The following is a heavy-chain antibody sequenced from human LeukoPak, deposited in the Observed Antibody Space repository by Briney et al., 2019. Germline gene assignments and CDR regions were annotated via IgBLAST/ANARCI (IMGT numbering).Heavy chain of an antibody. CDR1: GFTFNSYG. J-gene: IGHJ4*02. CDR3: ARGLPPVMKYYFDY. D-gene: IGHD4-11*01. CDR2: MWYDGSNK. Sequence: GGSLRLSCAASGFTFNSYGMHWVRQAPGKGLERVAVMWYDGSNKYYADSVKGRFTISRDDSKNTLYLQMNSLRAEDTAMYYCARGLPPVMKYYFDYWGQGTLVTVSS. V-gene: IGHV3-33*01.